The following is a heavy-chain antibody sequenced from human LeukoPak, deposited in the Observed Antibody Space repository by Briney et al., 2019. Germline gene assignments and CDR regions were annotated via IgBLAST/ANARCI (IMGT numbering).Heavy chain of an antibody. CDR2: ISGSGGST. D-gene: IGHD1-26*01. V-gene: IGHV3-23*01. CDR1: GFTFDDYA. J-gene: IGHJ3*02. CDR3: AKDQGATGAFDI. Sequence: GGSLRLSCAASGFTFDDYAMHWVRQAPGKGLEWVSAISGSGGSTYYADSVKGRFTISRDNSKNTLYLQMNSLRAEDTAVYYCAKDQGATGAFDIWGQGTMVTVSS.